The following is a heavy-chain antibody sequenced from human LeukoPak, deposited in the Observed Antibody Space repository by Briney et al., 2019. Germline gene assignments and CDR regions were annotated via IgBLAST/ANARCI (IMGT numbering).Heavy chain of an antibody. CDR1: GFAFSSYS. V-gene: IGHV3-30*04. CDR2: ISFDGSNK. Sequence: GGSLRLSCAASGFAFSSYSMHWVRQPPGKGLEWVAVISFDGSNKYYADSVKGRFTISRDNSKNTLYLQTNSLRTEDTAVYYCARARYGGNWGELAYWGQRTLVTVSS. J-gene: IGHJ4*02. CDR3: ARARYGGNWGELAY. D-gene: IGHD4-23*01.